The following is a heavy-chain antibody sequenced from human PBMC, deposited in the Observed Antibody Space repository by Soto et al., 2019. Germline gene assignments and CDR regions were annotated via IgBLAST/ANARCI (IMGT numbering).Heavy chain of an antibody. CDR3: AKDGGGYSYGADY. Sequence: QVQLVESGGGVVQPGRSLRLSCAASGFTFSSYGMHWVRQAPGKGLEWVAVISYDGSNKYYADSVKGRFTISRDNSKNTLYLQMNSLRAEDTAVYYCAKDGGGYSYGADYWGQGTLVTVSS. CDR1: GFTFSSYG. CDR2: ISYDGSNK. V-gene: IGHV3-30*18. D-gene: IGHD5-18*01. J-gene: IGHJ4*02.